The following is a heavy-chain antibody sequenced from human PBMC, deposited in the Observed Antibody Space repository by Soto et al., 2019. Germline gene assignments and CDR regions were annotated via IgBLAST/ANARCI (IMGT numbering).Heavy chain of an antibody. CDR3: ASVGSFSEAEYFQH. J-gene: IGHJ1*01. V-gene: IGHV4-59*08. CDR1: GGSISSYY. CDR2: IYYSGST. D-gene: IGHD3-3*02. Sequence: SETLSLTCTVSGGSISSYYRSWIRQPPGKGPEWIGYIYYSGSTNYNPSLKSRVSISVDTSKNQFSLTLSSVTAADTAVYYCASVGSFSEAEYFQHWGQGTLVTVS.